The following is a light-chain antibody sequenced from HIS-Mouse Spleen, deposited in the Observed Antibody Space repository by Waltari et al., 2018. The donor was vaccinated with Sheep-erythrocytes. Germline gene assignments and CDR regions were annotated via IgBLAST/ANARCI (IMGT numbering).Light chain of an antibody. CDR3: QAWDSSTAWV. CDR2: QDS. Sequence: SYQLTQPPSVSVSPGQPASINSSGDKLGEKYACWYQQKPGQSPVLVIYQDSKRPSGIPERFSCSNSGNTATLTISGTQAMDEADYYCQAWDSSTAWVFGGGTKLTVL. J-gene: IGLJ3*02. CDR1: KLGEKY. V-gene: IGLV3-1*01.